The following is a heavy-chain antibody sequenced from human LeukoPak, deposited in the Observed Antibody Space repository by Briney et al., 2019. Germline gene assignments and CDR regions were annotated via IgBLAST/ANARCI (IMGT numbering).Heavy chain of an antibody. CDR1: GFTLSSYA. CDR3: VEGGAARFDY. J-gene: IGHJ4*02. CDR2: TSSSDSGK. Sequence: GGSLRLSCVVSGFTLSSYAMSWVRQAPGKGLEWVAATSSSDSGKYHADSVRGRFTISRDNSKNTVYLQMNSLRAEDTAVYYCVEGGAARFDYWGQGTLVAVSS. V-gene: IGHV3-23*01. D-gene: IGHD5-18*01.